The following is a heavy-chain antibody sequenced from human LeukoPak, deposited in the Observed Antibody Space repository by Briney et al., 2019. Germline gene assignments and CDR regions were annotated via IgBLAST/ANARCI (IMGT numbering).Heavy chain of an antibody. CDR2: INPTSGST. CDR1: GYTFTTYY. V-gene: IGHV1-46*03. J-gene: IGHJ2*01. CDR3: VKGGSSTWHPSDL. Sequence: ASVKVSCKTSGYTFTTYYMHWVRQAPGQGLEWMGMINPTSGSTNYAQKLQSRVTMTRDTSTSTVYMELSSLKSEDTAVYYCVKGGSSTWHPSDLWGRGTLVTVSS. D-gene: IGHD2-2*01.